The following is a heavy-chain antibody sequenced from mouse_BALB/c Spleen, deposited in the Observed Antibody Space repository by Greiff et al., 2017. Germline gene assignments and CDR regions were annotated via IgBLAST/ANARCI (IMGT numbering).Heavy chain of an antibody. CDR1: GYTFTSYT. J-gene: IGHJ3*01. CDR2: INPSSGYT. Sequence: VKLMESAAELARPGASVKMSCKASGYTFTSYTMHWVKQRPGQGLEWIGYINPSSGYTEYNQKFKDKTTLTADKSSSTAYMQLSSLTSEDSAVYYCAREGYDYFAYWGQGTLVTVSA. V-gene: IGHV1-4*02. D-gene: IGHD2-4*01. CDR3: AREGYDYFAY.